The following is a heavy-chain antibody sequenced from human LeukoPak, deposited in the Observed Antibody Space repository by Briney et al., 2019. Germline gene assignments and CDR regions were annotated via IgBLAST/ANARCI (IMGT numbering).Heavy chain of an antibody. CDR2: VYTSGST. CDR1: GGSFSSGGYY. D-gene: IGHD3-22*01. J-gene: IGHJ4*02. Sequence: KSSETLSLTCTVSGGSFSSGGYYWTWIRQPAGKGLEWIGHVYTSGSTNYNPSLKSRVTISLGTSKNQFSLKLNPVTAADTAVYYCARVYSSGSYMGFDYWGQGTLVTVSS. V-gene: IGHV4-61*09. CDR3: ARVYSSGSYMGFDY.